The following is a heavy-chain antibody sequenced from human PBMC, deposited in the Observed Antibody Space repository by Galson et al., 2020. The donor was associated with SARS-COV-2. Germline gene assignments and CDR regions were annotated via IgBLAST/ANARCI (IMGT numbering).Heavy chain of an antibody. J-gene: IGHJ3*02. Sequence: SETLSLTCSVSGGSISSGAFFWNWIRQPAGKGLEWIGHFSTAGSANYNPSLRSRVTISVDTSKSQFSLELNSVTAADTAVYYCARGAAWKFFDTAIVTEGGDAFDIWGQGAMVTVSS. D-gene: IGHD5-18*01. CDR3: ARGAAWKFFDTAIVTEGGDAFDI. CDR2: FSTAGSA. CDR1: GGSISSGAFF. V-gene: IGHV4-61*09.